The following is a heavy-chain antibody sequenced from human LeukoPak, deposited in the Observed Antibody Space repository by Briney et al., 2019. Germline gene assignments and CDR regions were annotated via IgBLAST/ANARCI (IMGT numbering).Heavy chain of an antibody. D-gene: IGHD3-22*01. CDR3: ARTDQDYYDSAGFDY. CDR2: MNPNSGNT. J-gene: IGHJ4*02. CDR1: GYTFTSYD. V-gene: IGHV1-8*03. Sequence: ASVKVSCKASGYTFTSYDINWVRQATGQGLEWMGWMNPNSGNTGYAQKFQGRVTITRNTSISTAYMELSSQRSEDTAVYYCARTDQDYYDSAGFDYWGQGTLVTVSS.